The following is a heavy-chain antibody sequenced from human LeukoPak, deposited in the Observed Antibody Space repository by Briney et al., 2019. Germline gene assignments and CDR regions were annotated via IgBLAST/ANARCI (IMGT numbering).Heavy chain of an antibody. Sequence: PSQTLSLTCTVSGGSISSGDYYWSWIRQPPGKGLEWIGYIYYSGSTYYNPSLKSRVTISVDTSKNQFSLKLSSVTAADTAAYYCARVSMVRGVSDAFDIWGQGTMVTVSS. D-gene: IGHD3-10*01. J-gene: IGHJ3*02. V-gene: IGHV4-30-4*01. CDR3: ARVSMVRGVSDAFDI. CDR2: IYYSGST. CDR1: GGSISSGDYY.